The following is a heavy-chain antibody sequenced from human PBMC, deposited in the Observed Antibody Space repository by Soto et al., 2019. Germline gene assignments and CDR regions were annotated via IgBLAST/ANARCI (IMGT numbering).Heavy chain of an antibody. CDR2: ISSSSSTI. J-gene: IGHJ4*02. D-gene: IGHD3-22*01. CDR3: ARDPIVVVEYYFDY. CDR1: GFTFSSYS. Sequence: GGSLRLSCAASGFTFSSYSMNWVRQAPGKGLEWVSYISSSSSTIYYADSVKGRFTISRDNAKNSLYLQMNSLRDEDTAVYYCARDPIVVVEYYFDYWGQGSLVTVSS. V-gene: IGHV3-48*02.